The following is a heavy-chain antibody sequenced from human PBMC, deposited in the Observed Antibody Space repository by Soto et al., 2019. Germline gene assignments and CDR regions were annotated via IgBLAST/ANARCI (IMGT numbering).Heavy chain of an antibody. J-gene: IGHJ4*02. Sequence: SAPTPVNPTQTLTLTCTFSGFPLSTSGMGVGWIRQPPGKALEWLALIYWDDDKRYSPSLKSRLTITKDTSKNQVVLTMTNMDPVDTATYYCASVNCISTSCYATFDYWGQGTLVTVSS. CDR3: ASVNCISTSCYATFDY. CDR2: IYWDDDK. D-gene: IGHD2-2*01. V-gene: IGHV2-5*02. CDR1: GFPLSTSGMG.